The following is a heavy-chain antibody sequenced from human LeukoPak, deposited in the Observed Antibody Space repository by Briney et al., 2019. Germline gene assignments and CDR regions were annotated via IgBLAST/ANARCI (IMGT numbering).Heavy chain of an antibody. D-gene: IGHD2-21*02. CDR3: ARTYCAEDCSIRYFDY. CDR2: INPSGGDT. Sequence: GASVKVSFKASGYILSSYNMHWVRQAPGQGLEWLGIINPSGGDTKYAQKFQGRVTLTRDKSTSTVYMELSSLTSDDTAVYYCARTYCAEDCSIRYFDYWGQGTLVTVSS. J-gene: IGHJ4*02. CDR1: GYILSSYN. V-gene: IGHV1-46*01.